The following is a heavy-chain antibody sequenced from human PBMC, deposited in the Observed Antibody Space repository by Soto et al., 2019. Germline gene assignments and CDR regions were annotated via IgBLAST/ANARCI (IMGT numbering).Heavy chain of an antibody. CDR1: GFTFSSYG. CDR2: IWYDGSNK. Sequence: PGGSLRLSCAASGFTFSSYGMHWFRQAPGKGLEWVAVIWYDGSNKYYADSVKGRFTISRDNSKNTLYLQMNSLRAEDTAVYYCAIEGVGGTTCWEHLGYWGHGNSVSVPS. D-gene: IGHD2-15*01. J-gene: IGHJ4*01. CDR3: AIEGVGGTTCWEHLGY. V-gene: IGHV3-33*01.